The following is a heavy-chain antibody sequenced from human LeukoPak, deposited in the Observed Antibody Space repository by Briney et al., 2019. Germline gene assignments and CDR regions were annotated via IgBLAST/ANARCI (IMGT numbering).Heavy chain of an antibody. CDR3: AXXDXSTIVVVHFDY. CDR1: GFTFSSYA. CDR2: ISGSGGST. Sequence: PGGSLRLSCAASGFTFSSYAMSWVRQAPGKGLEWVSGISGSGGSTYYADSVKGRFTISRDNSKNTLYLQMNSLRAEDTAVYYCAXXDXSTIVVVHFDYWGXGTLVXXSS. J-gene: IGHJ4*02. D-gene: IGHD3-22*01. V-gene: IGHV3-23*01.